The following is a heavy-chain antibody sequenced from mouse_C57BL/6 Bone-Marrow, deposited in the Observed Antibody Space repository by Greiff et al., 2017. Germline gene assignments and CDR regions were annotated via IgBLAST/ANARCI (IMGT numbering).Heavy chain of an antibody. CDR3: ARWATDGNYFDY. Sequence: QVHVKQSGAELVRPGSSVKLSCKASGYTFTSYWMHWVKQRPIQGLEWIGNIDPSDSETHYNQKFKDKATLTVDKSSSTAYMQLSSLTSEDSAVYYCARWATDGNYFDYWGQGTTLTVSS. V-gene: IGHV1-52*01. CDR2: IDPSDSET. CDR1: GYTFTSYW. J-gene: IGHJ2*01. D-gene: IGHD2-3*01.